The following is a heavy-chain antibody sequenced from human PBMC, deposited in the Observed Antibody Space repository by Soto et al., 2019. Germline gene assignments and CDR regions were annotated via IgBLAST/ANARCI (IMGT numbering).Heavy chain of an antibody. CDR1: RYTFMISG. V-gene: IGHV1-18*01. D-gene: IGHD1-20*01. CDR3: ARDTDSNRYND. CDR2: IRPDNGNT. Sequence: LLNESFTASRYTFMISGISWVRQAPGQGLEWVGWIRPDNGNTESAQRLQGRVTLTTDTSASTAYMELRSLTSDDTAMYYCARDTDSNRYNDWGQGTLVTVSS. J-gene: IGHJ1*01.